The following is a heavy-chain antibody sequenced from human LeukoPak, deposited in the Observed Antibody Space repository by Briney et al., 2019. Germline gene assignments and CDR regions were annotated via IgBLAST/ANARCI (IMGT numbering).Heavy chain of an antibody. CDR1: GFTFSSFA. CDR3: ATYRQVLLPFES. V-gene: IGHV3-23*01. CDR2: IFQGGGEI. Sequence: GSLRLSCAASGFTFSSFAMIWVRQPPGKGLEWVSSIFQGGGEIHYADSVRGRFTISRDNSKSTLFLQMNSLRAEDTAIYYCATYRQVLLPFESWGQGTLVTVSS. J-gene: IGHJ4*02. D-gene: IGHD5-18*01.